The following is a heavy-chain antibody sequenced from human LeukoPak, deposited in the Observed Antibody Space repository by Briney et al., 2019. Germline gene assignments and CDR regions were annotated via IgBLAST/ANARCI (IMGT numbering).Heavy chain of an antibody. Sequence: ASVTVSCKASGYTFTSYDINWVRQATGQGLEWMGWMNPNSGNTGYAQKFQGRVTMTRNTSISTAYMELSSLRSEDTAVYYCARGRCDSSGYCFDYWGQGTLVTVSS. J-gene: IGHJ4*02. V-gene: IGHV1-8*01. CDR2: MNPNSGNT. D-gene: IGHD3-22*01. CDR1: GYTFTSYD. CDR3: ARGRCDSSGYCFDY.